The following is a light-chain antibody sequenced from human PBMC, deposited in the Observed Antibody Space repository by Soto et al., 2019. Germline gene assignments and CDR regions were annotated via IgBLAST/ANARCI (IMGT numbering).Light chain of an antibody. J-gene: IGKJ1*01. CDR3: QQRSGWPT. Sequence: EIVLTQSPDTLSLSPGERATLSCRASQTVSTFLAWYQQKPGQAPRLIVYDASQMAPGIPARFIGSGSGTDFTLTVSSLEPEDFALYYCQQRSGWPTFGQGTKVEI. CDR2: DAS. CDR1: QTVSTF. V-gene: IGKV3-11*01.